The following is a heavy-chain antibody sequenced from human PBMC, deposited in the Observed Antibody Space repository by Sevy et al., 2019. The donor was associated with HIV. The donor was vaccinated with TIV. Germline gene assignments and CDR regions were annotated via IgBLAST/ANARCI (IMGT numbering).Heavy chain of an antibody. CDR2: ISFDGSHK. CDR1: GFIFINYA. D-gene: IGHD3-22*01. CDR3: ARDPYYYDSSGYSGWYFDL. Sequence: GGSLRLSCAASGFIFINYAMHWVRQAPGKGLEWVAVISFDGSHKYYADSVRGRFTISRDNSKNTLYPQMNSLRAEDTAVYYCARDPYYYDSSGYSGWYFDLWGRGTLVTVSS. J-gene: IGHJ2*01. V-gene: IGHV3-30*04.